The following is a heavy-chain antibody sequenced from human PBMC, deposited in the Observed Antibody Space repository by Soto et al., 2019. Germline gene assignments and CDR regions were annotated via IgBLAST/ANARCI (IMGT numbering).Heavy chain of an antibody. CDR2: ISAYNGNT. J-gene: IGHJ6*02. CDR1: GYTFTSYG. CDR3: ARESMFDWTDNYYYYYGMDV. Sequence: ASVKVSCKASGYTFTSYGISWVRQAPGQGLEWMRWISAYNGNTNYAQKLQGRVTMTTDTSTSTAYMELRSLRSDDTAVYYCARESMFDWTDNYYYYYGMDVWGQGTTVTVSS. V-gene: IGHV1-18*01. D-gene: IGHD3-9*01.